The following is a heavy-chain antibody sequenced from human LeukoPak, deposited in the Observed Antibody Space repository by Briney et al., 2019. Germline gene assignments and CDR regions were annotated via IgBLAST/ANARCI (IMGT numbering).Heavy chain of an antibody. V-gene: IGHV3-23*01. D-gene: IGHD3-10*01. CDR2: ISGSGGGT. CDR1: GFTFSSYA. J-gene: IGHJ4*02. Sequence: GGSLRLSCAASGFTFSSYAMSWVRQAPGKGLERVSAISGSGGGTYSADSVKGRFTISTDNSKNSLYLQMNSVRAEDTAMYYCVRDGGYYGPDSWGQGALVSVSS. CDR3: VRDGGYYGPDS.